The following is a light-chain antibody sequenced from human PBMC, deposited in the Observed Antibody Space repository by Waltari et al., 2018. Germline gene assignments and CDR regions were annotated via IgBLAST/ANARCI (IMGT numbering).Light chain of an antibody. Sequence: QSALTQPASVSGSPGQSITISCTGTSSDVGGYKYVSWYQQHPGKAPKLMLYDVSNQPSGVSNRFSGSKSGNTASLTISGLQAEDEADYYCSSYTSSSTRCVFGTGTKVTVL. V-gene: IGLV2-14*03. CDR2: DVS. J-gene: IGLJ1*01. CDR3: SSYTSSSTRCV. CDR1: SSDVGGYKY.